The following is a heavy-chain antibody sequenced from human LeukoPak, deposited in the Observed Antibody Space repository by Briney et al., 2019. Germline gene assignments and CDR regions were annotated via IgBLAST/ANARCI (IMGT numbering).Heavy chain of an antibody. Sequence: PSETLSLTCTVSGGSISSYYWSWIRQPAGKGPEWIGRIYTSGSTNYNPSLKSRVTMSVDTSKNQFSLKLSSVTAADTAVYYCARDDWGQWQEGGHLYHYYYYGMDVWGQGTTVTVSS. CDR1: GGSISSYY. D-gene: IGHD6-19*01. CDR2: IYTSGST. J-gene: IGHJ6*02. V-gene: IGHV4-4*07. CDR3: ARDDWGQWQEGGHLYHYYYYGMDV.